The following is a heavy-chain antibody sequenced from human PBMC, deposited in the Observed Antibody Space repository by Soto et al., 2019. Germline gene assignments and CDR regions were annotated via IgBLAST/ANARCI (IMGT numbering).Heavy chain of an antibody. Sequence: GGSLRLSCAASGFTFSSYAMSWVRQAPGKGLEWVSTISGSGGGTYYADSVKGRFTISRDNSKNTLYLQMNSLRAEDTAVYYCAKATLTYYDFWSGSNTFDYWGQGTLVTVSS. J-gene: IGHJ4*02. CDR2: ISGSGGGT. CDR3: AKATLTYYDFWSGSNTFDY. V-gene: IGHV3-23*01. D-gene: IGHD3-3*01. CDR1: GFTFSSYA.